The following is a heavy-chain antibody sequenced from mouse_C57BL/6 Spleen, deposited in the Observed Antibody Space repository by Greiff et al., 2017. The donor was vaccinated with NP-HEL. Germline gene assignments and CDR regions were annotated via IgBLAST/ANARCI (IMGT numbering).Heavy chain of an antibody. J-gene: IGHJ1*03. CDR3: ARDITVVATRYFDV. CDR2: INYDGSST. Sequence: EVHLVESEGGLVQPGSSMKLSCTASGFTFSDYYMAWVRQVPEKGLEWVANINYDGSSTYYLDSLKSRFIISRDNAKNILYLQMSSLKSEDTATYYCARDITVVATRYFDVWGTGTTVTVSS. CDR1: GFTFSDYY. V-gene: IGHV5-16*01. D-gene: IGHD1-1*01.